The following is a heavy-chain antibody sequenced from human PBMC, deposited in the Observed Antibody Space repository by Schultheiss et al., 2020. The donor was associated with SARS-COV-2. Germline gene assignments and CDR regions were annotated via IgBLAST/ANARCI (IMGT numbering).Heavy chain of an antibody. D-gene: IGHD6-6*01. Sequence: GESLKISCAASGFTFSEYYMSWIRQASGKGLFWVSRISNSGTNIKYADSVKGRFTVSRDNAKNTLYLQMNSLRAEDTAVYYCAKGSWGTSSDYYYGMDVWGQGTTVTVSS. CDR1: GFTFSEYY. CDR3: AKGSWGTSSDYYYGMDV. V-gene: IGHV3-74*03. J-gene: IGHJ6*02. CDR2: ISNSGTNI.